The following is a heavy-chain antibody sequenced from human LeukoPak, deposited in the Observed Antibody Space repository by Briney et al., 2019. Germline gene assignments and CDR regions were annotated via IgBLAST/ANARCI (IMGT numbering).Heavy chain of an antibody. V-gene: IGHV1-8*01. J-gene: IGHJ4*02. CDR2: MNPNSGNT. CDR3: ARGKGSNYYGSGSYYY. Sequence: ASVKVSCKASGYTFTSYDINWVRQATGQGLEWMGWMNPNSGNTGYAQKFQGRVTMTRNTSISTAYKELSSLRSEDTAVYYCARGKGSNYYGSGSYYYWGQGTLVTVSS. CDR1: GYTFTSYD. D-gene: IGHD3-10*01.